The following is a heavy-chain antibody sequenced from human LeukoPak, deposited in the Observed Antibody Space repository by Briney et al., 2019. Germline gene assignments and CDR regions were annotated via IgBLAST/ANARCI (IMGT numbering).Heavy chain of an antibody. Sequence: PSETLSLTCAVYGGSFSGYYWSWIRQPPGKGLEWIGEINQSGSTNYNPSLKSRVTISVDTSKNQFSLKLSSVTAADTAVYYCARIRYYDFWSAHQVFDPWGQGTLVIVSS. V-gene: IGHV4-34*01. CDR1: GGSFSGYY. J-gene: IGHJ5*02. CDR2: INQSGST. D-gene: IGHD3-3*01. CDR3: ARIRYYDFWSAHQVFDP.